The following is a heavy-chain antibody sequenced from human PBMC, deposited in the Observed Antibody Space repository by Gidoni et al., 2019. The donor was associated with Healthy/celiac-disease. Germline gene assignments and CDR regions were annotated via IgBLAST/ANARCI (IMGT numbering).Heavy chain of an antibody. D-gene: IGHD2-2*01. CDR2: IWYDGSNK. CDR1: GFPFSSYG. J-gene: IGHJ5*02. V-gene: IGHV3-33*01. CDR3: ARGPLGSTSYNWFDP. Sequence: QVQLVESGGGVVQPGRSLRLSCAASGFPFSSYGMHWVRQAPGKGLEWVAVIWYDGSNKYYADSVKGRFTISRDNSKNTLYLQMNSLRAEDTAVYYCARGPLGSTSYNWFDPWGQGTLVTVSS.